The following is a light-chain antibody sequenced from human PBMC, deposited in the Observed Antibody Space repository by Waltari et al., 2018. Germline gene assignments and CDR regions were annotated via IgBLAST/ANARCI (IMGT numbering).Light chain of an antibody. V-gene: IGLV2-14*01. CDR1: SSYIGGYNY. Sequence: QSALTQPASVSGSPGQSITISCTGTSSYIGGYNYVSCYQQCPGEAPKVVIYDVNSRPSGVSNRFHGSKSGNTASLTISGLQAEDEADYYCNSHSSSDTPSVFGGGTKLTVL. CDR2: DVN. J-gene: IGLJ3*02. CDR3: NSHSSSDTPSV.